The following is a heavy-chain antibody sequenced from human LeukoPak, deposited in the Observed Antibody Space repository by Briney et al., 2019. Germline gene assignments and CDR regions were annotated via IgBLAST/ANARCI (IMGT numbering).Heavy chain of an antibody. CDR2: IYHSGST. CDR3: ARHVVVVAADYFDY. CDR1: GGSISSSNW. Sequence: SETLFLTCAVSGGSISSSNWWSWVRQPPGKGLEWIGEIYHSGSTNYNPSLKSRVTISVDKSKNQFSLKLSSVTAADTAVYYCARHVVVVAADYFDYWGQGTLVTVSS. V-gene: IGHV4-4*02. J-gene: IGHJ4*02. D-gene: IGHD2-15*01.